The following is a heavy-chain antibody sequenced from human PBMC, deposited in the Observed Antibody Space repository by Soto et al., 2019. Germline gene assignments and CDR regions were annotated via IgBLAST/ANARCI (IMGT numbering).Heavy chain of an antibody. D-gene: IGHD2-8*01. CDR2: ISGYNGDT. Sequence: ASVKVSCKASGYTFTRYGISWVRQAPGLGLEWMGWISGYNGDTNYAQKFQDRVSMTIDTSTGTAYMELRSLTSDDTAIYYCAKNGQPPYYYYGLDVWG. CDR1: GYTFTRYG. J-gene: IGHJ6*02. V-gene: IGHV1-18*01. CDR3: AKNGQPPYYYYGLDV.